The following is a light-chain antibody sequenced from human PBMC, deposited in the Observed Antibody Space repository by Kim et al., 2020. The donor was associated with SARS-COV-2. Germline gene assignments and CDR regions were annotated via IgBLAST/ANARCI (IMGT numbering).Light chain of an antibody. CDR2: QDR. CDR1: KLGDKY. Sequence: SGSPGQTASITCSGDKLGDKYACWYQQKPGQSPVLVIYQDRKRPSGIPERFSGSNSGNTATLTISGTQAMDEADYYCQAWDSSTGVFGTGTKVTVL. J-gene: IGLJ1*01. CDR3: QAWDSSTGV. V-gene: IGLV3-1*01.